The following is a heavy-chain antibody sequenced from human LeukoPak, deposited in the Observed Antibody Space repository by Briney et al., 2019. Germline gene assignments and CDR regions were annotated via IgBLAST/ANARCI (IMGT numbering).Heavy chain of an antibody. Sequence: SETLSLTRTVSGGSISSYYWSWIRQPPGKGLEWIGYIYYSGSTNYNPSLKSRVTISVDTSKNQFSLKLSSVTAADTAMYYCASGDILTGYPYWGQGTLVTVSS. V-gene: IGHV4-59*01. CDR1: GGSISSYY. D-gene: IGHD3-9*01. J-gene: IGHJ4*02. CDR2: IYYSGST. CDR3: ASGDILTGYPY.